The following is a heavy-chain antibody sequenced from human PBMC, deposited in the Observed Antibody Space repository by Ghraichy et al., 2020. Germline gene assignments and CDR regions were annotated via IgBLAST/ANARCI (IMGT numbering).Heavy chain of an antibody. V-gene: IGHV3-23*01. Sequence: GESLNISCATSGFTFSSYAMNWVRQAPGKGLEWVSGISSSGDTTYYADSVKGRFTISRDSSKKTLSLQMNSLRADDSGVYYCAKRIAAVPYYYYGMDVWGQGTTVTVSS. CDR2: ISSSGDTT. J-gene: IGHJ6*02. CDR1: GFTFSSYA. D-gene: IGHD6-13*01. CDR3: AKRIAAVPYYYYGMDV.